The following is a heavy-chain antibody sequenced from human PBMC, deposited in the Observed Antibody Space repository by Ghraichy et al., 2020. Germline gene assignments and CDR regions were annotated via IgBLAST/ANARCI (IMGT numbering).Heavy chain of an antibody. CDR1: GFTFSSYW. CDR3: ARDPGESTGWYYFDH. J-gene: IGHJ4*02. CDR2: INSDGSRT. Sequence: LTCAASGFTFSSYWMHWVRQAPGKGLVWVSRINSDGSRTTYADSVKGRFTISRDNAKNTLNLEMNSLRAEDTGFYFCARDPGESTGWYYFDHWGQGSLAIVSS. D-gene: IGHD6-19*01. V-gene: IGHV3-74*01.